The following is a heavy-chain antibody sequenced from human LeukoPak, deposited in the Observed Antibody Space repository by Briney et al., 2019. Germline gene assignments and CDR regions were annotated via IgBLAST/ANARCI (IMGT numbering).Heavy chain of an antibody. Sequence: GASVKVSCKASGYTFTSYGISWVRQAPGQGLEWMGWISAYNGNTNYAQKLQGRVTMTTDTSTSTAYMELRSLRSDDTAVYYCARGVSRSPYSRISHYYMDAWGKGTTVTVSS. CDR1: GYTFTSYG. V-gene: IGHV1-18*01. D-gene: IGHD4-11*01. CDR3: ARGVSRSPYSRISHYYMDA. CDR2: ISAYNGNT. J-gene: IGHJ6*03.